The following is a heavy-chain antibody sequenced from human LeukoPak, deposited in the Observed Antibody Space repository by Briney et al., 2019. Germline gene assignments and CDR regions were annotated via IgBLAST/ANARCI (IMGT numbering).Heavy chain of an antibody. Sequence: PGGSLRLSCAASGFTFRSSWMHWVRQAPGKGPEWVSAISGSGGSTYYADSVKGRFTISRDNSKNTLYLQMNSLRAEDTAVYYCARDGRYCSGGSCYAPFGYWGQGTLVTVSS. J-gene: IGHJ4*02. CDR1: GFTFRSSW. CDR2: ISGSGGST. D-gene: IGHD2-15*01. CDR3: ARDGRYCSGGSCYAPFGY. V-gene: IGHV3-23*01.